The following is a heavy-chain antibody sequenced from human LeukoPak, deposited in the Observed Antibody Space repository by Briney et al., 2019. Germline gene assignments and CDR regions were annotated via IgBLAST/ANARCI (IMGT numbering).Heavy chain of an antibody. D-gene: IGHD6-19*01. V-gene: IGHV4-31*03. J-gene: IGHJ4*02. Sequence: PSQTLSLTCTVSGGSISSGGYYWSWIRQHPGKGLEWIGYIYYSGSTYYNPSLKSRVTISVDTSKNQFSLKLSPVTAADTAVYYCASIAVAGTVDYWGQGTLVTVSS. CDR2: IYYSGST. CDR1: GGSISSGGYY. CDR3: ASIAVAGTVDY.